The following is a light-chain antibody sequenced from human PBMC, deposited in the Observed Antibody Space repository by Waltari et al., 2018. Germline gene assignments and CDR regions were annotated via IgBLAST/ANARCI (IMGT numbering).Light chain of an antibody. J-gene: IGLJ3*02. V-gene: IGLV2-18*01. CDR2: EVS. Sequence: QSALTPPPSVSGSPGQSVPISCTGTSSDVGSSNRVSWYQQPPGTAPKLMIYEVSNRPSGVPDRFSGSKSGNTASLTISGLQAEDEADYYCSLYTSSSTFRVFGGGTKLTVL. CDR3: SLYTSSSTFRV. CDR1: SSDVGSSNR.